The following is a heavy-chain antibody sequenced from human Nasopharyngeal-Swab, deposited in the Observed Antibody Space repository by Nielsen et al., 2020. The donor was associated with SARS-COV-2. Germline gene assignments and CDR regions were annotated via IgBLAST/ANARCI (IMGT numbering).Heavy chain of an antibody. CDR3: ARDSGSYSDY. Sequence: GESLKISCAASGFTFSSYWMSWVRQAPGKGLEWVANIKQDGSEKYYVDSVKGRFTISRDNAKNSPYLQMNSLRAEDTAVYYCARDSGSYSDYWGQGTLVTVSS. V-gene: IGHV3-7*01. D-gene: IGHD3-10*01. CDR2: IKQDGSEK. J-gene: IGHJ4*02. CDR1: GFTFSSYW.